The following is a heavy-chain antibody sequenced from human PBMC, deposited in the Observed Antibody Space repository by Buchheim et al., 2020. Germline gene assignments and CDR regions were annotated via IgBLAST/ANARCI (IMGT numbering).Heavy chain of an antibody. D-gene: IGHD2-2*01. V-gene: IGHV4-59*01. CDR1: GGSISSYY. CDR2: IYYSGST. J-gene: IGHJ6*02. CDR3: ARVARYCSSTSCLNYYYGMDV. Sequence: QVQLQESGPGLVKPSETLSLTCTVSGGSISSYYWSWIRQPPGKGLEWIGYIYYSGSTNYNPSLKSRVTISVDTSKNQFSLTLSSVTAADTAVYYCARVARYCSSTSCLNYYYGMDVWGQGTT.